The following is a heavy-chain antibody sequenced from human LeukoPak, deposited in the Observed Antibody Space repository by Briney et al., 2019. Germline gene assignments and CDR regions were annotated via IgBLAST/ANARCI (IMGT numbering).Heavy chain of an antibody. CDR1: GFTFSNCG. CDR3: AKGGSGWSTDAFDI. Sequence: GGSLRLSCAASGFTFSNCGMHWVRQAPGKGLEWVAFISYDGSNKYYADSVKGRFTISRDNAKNSLYLQMNSLRAEDMALYYCAKGGSGWSTDAFDIWGQGTMVTVSS. CDR2: ISYDGSNK. D-gene: IGHD6-19*01. V-gene: IGHV3-30*18. J-gene: IGHJ3*02.